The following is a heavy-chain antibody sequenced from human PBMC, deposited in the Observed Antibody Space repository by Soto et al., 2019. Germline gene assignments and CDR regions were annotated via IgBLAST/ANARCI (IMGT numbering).Heavy chain of an antibody. J-gene: IGHJ5*02. D-gene: IGHD6-19*01. V-gene: IGHV4-31*03. CDR1: RGSFSSSGYY. Sequence: TLSLTCTVSRGSFSSSGYYWSWIRQRPGKGLEWIGYIHKSGHTYYNPSLKNRVIISLDMSKNQLSLRLSSVTAADTAVYYCARESGSGWHDIESWGQGTLVTVSS. CDR2: IHKSGHT. CDR3: ARESGSGWHDIES.